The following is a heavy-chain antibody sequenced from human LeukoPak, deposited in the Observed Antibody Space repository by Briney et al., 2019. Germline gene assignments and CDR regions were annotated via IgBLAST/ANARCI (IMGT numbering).Heavy chain of an antibody. V-gene: IGHV4-30-2*01. D-gene: IGHD6-6*01. CDR3: ARGHTYSSSSCPTFDY. CDR2: LYHSGST. CDR1: GGSISSGGYY. Sequence: PSETLSLTCTVSGGSISSGGYYWSWIRQPPGKGLEWNGYLYHSGSTYYNPSLKSRVTISVDRSKNQFSLKLSSVTAADTAVYYCARGHTYSSSSCPTFDYWGQGTLVTVSS. J-gene: IGHJ4*02.